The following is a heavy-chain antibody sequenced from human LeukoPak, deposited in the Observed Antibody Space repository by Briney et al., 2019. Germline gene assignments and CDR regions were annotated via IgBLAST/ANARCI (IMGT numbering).Heavy chain of an antibody. J-gene: IGHJ4*02. Sequence: ASVKVSCKASGYTFTSYDINWVRQATGQGLEWMGWMNPNSGNTGYAQKFQGRVTMTRNTSISTDYMELSSLRSEDTAVYYCARGAVITDNAFDYWGQGTLVTVSS. CDR1: GYTFTSYD. CDR2: MNPNSGNT. V-gene: IGHV1-8*01. CDR3: ARGAVITDNAFDY. D-gene: IGHD3-22*01.